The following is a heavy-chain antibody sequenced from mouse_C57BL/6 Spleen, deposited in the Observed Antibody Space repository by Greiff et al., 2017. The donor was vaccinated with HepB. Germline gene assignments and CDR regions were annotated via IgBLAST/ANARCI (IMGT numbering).Heavy chain of an antibody. V-gene: IGHV1-52*01. CDR3: ARWGLHAMDY. CDR2: IDPSDSET. D-gene: IGHD2-2*01. CDR1: GYTFTSYW. J-gene: IGHJ4*01. Sequence: QVQLQRPGAELVRPGSSVKLSCKASGYTFTSYWMHWVKQRPIQGLEWIGNIDPSDSETHYNQKFKDKATLTVAKSSSTAYMQLSSLTSEDSAVYYCARWGLHAMDYWGQGTSVTVSS.